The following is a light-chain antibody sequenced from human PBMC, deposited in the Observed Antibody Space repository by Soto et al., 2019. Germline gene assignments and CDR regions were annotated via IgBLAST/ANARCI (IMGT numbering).Light chain of an antibody. J-gene: IGKJ1*01. CDR2: DAS. Sequence: DVQMTQSPSTLSASIGERITISCRANQSISNFLAWHQQKPGKAPKLLIYDASTLESGVPSRFRGSGSGTEFTLTISSLQPDDFATYFCRQYNSYSWTFGRGTKVDIK. CDR1: QSISNF. CDR3: RQYNSYSWT. V-gene: IGKV1-5*01.